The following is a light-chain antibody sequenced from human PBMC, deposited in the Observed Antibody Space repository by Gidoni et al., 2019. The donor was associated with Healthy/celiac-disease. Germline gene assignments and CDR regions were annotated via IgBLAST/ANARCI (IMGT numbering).Light chain of an antibody. Sequence: PATLSVSPGERATLSCRASQSVSSNLAWYQQKPGQAPRLLIYGASTRATGIPARFSGSGSGTEFTLTISSLQSEDFAVYYCQQYNNWPPGTFGQXTKLEIK. CDR1: QSVSSN. J-gene: IGKJ2*02. CDR3: QQYNNWPPGT. V-gene: IGKV3-15*01. CDR2: GAS.